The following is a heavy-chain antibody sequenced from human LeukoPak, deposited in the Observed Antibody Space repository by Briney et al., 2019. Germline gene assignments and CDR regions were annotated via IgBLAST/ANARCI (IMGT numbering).Heavy chain of an antibody. D-gene: IGHD6-13*01. CDR2: IYYSGTT. J-gene: IGHJ4*02. CDR3: TRGVYIAAAQYGY. Sequence: SETLSLTCTVSGGSISSYYWSWIRQPPGKGLGWGGYIYYSGTTNYNPSLKSRVTISVDTSKNQFSLKLSSVTAADAADYYWTRGVYIAAAQYGYWGQGTLVTVSS. V-gene: IGHV4-59*01. CDR1: GGSISSYY.